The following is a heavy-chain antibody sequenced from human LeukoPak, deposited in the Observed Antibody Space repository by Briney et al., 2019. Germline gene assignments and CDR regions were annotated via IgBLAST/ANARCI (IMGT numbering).Heavy chain of an antibody. V-gene: IGHV1-18*01. J-gene: IGHJ4*02. Sequence: ASVKVSCKASGYTFTSYGIGWVRQAPGQGLEWMGWISAYNGNTNYAQKLQGRVTMTTDTSTSTAYMELRSLRSDDTAVYYCATSSRGYSYGLYLDYWGQGTLVTVSS. CDR3: ATSSRGYSYGLYLDY. CDR1: GYTFTSYG. D-gene: IGHD5-18*01. CDR2: ISAYNGNT.